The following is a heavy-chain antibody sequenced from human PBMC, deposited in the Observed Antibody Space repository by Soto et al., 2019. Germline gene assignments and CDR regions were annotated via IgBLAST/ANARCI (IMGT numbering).Heavy chain of an antibody. V-gene: IGHV1-69*01. J-gene: IGHJ4*02. D-gene: IGHD2-8*01. CDR2: IIPLFGAP. CDR3: ASERVAEMAPGVYFDN. CDR1: GGTFSDLA. Sequence: QVHLVQSGAEVKKPGSSVRVSCKTSGGTFSDLAFSWVRQAPRQGLEWVGGIIPLFGAPNYAREFQGRVTISADESSSTVYMELRSLRSADTAVYYCASERVAEMAPGVYFDNWCQGTLVTVAS.